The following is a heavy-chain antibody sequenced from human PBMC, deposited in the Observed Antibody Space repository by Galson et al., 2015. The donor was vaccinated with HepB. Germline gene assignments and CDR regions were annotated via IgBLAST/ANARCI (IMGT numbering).Heavy chain of an antibody. CDR3: ATDNWNGDYGMDV. J-gene: IGHJ6*02. Sequence: VKVSCKVSGYTFTDYYMHWVQQDPGKGLEWMGLVDPEDGETIYAEKFQGRVTITADTSTDTAYMELSSLRSEDTAVYYCATDNWNGDYGMDVWGQGTTVTVSS. CDR1: GYTFTDYY. V-gene: IGHV1-69-2*01. CDR2: VDPEDGET. D-gene: IGHD1-1*01.